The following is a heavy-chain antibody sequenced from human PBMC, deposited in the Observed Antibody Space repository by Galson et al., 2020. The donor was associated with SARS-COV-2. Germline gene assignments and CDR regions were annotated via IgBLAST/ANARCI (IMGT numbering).Heavy chain of an antibody. CDR2: INWNGGST. J-gene: IGHJ4*02. CDR1: GFTFDDYG. D-gene: IGHD3-22*01. CDR3: ARLPEYYYDISGSC. V-gene: IGHV3-20*04. Sequence: GGSLRLSCAASGFTFDDYGMSWVRQAPGKGLEWVSGINWNGGSTGYADSVKGRFTISRDNAKNSLYLQMNSLRAEDTALYYCARLPEYYYDISGSCWGQGTLVTVSS.